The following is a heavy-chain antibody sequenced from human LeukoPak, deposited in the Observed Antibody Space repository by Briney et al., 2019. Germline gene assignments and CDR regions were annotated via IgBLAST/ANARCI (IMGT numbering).Heavy chain of an antibody. CDR2: IRYDGSNK. Sequence: GGSLRLSCAASGFTFSSYGMHWVRQAPGKGLEWVAFIRYDGSNKYYADSAKGRFTISRDNSKNTLYLQMNSLRAEDTAVYYCAEGLRYFDWLLHWGQGTLVTVSS. J-gene: IGHJ4*02. CDR1: GFTFSSYG. D-gene: IGHD3-9*01. CDR3: AEGLRYFDWLLH. V-gene: IGHV3-30*02.